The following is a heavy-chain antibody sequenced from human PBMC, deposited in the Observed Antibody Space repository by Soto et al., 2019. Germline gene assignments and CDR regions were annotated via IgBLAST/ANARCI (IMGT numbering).Heavy chain of an antibody. Sequence: PSETLSLTCTVSGGSISSYYCSWIGQPPWKGLEWIGYIYYSWSTNYHPSLKSRVTISVDTSKNQFSMKMSSVTAADNAVYYCARVGYSSSWYFDYWGQGTLVTVSS. V-gene: IGHV4-59*01. D-gene: IGHD6-13*01. J-gene: IGHJ4*02. CDR1: GGSISSYY. CDR3: ARVGYSSSWYFDY. CDR2: IYYSWST.